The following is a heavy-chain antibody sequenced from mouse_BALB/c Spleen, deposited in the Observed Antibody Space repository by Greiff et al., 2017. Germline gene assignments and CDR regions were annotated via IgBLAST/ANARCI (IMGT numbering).Heavy chain of an antibody. J-gene: IGHJ2*01. V-gene: IGHV3-2*02. Sequence: DVHLVESGPGLVKPSQSLSLTCTVTGYSITSDYAWNWIRQFPGNKLEWMGYISYSGSTSYNPSLKSRISITRDTSKNQFFLQLNSVTTEDTATYYCARGGSSLYYFDYWGQGTTLTVSS. CDR3: ARGGSSLYYFDY. CDR2: ISYSGST. D-gene: IGHD1-1*01. CDR1: GYSITSDYA.